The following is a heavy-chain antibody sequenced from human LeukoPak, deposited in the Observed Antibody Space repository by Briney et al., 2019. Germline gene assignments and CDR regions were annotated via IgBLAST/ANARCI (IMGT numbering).Heavy chain of an antibody. CDR3: ANSGWSLRDY. CDR2: ISSSSSYI. D-gene: IGHD6-19*01. Sequence: PGGSLRLSCAASGFAFSNSWMHWVRQAPGKGLEWVSSISSSSSYIYYADSVKGRFTISRDNAKNSLYLQMNSLRAEDTAVYYCANSGWSLRDYWGQGTLVTVSS. CDR1: GFAFSNSW. J-gene: IGHJ4*02. V-gene: IGHV3-21*01.